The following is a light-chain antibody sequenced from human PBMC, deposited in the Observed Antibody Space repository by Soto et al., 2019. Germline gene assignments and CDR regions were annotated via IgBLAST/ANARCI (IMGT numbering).Light chain of an antibody. V-gene: IGKV3-20*01. CDR3: QQYGSSPLT. CDR1: QSVISTS. J-gene: IGKJ4*01. Sequence: EIVMTHSPATLSVSPGERATLSCRTSQSVISTSLAWYQQKPGQAPRLLIYGASNRATGIPDRFSGSGSGTDFTLTINRLEPEDFAMYYCQQYGSSPLTFGGGTKVDIK. CDR2: GAS.